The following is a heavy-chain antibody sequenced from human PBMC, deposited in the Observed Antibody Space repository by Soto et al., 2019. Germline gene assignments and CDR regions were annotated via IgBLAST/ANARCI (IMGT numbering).Heavy chain of an antibody. Sequence: QVQLQESGPGLVKPSETLSLTCTVSGGSISSYYWSWIRQPPGKGLEWIGYIYYSGSTNYNPSLKSRVTISVDPSKNQSSLKLSSVTAADTAVYYCAGGLRSSWYNWYFDLWGRGTLVTVSS. J-gene: IGHJ2*01. V-gene: IGHV4-59*08. D-gene: IGHD6-13*01. CDR3: AGGLRSSWYNWYFDL. CDR1: GGSISSYY. CDR2: IYYSGST.